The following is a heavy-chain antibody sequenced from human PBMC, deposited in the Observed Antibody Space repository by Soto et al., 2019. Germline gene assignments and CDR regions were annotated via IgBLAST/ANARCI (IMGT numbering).Heavy chain of an antibody. CDR2: IMPFFGSG. V-gene: IGHV1-69*01. Sequence: QVYLVQSGAEVKKPGSSVKVSCKALRGTFTNYAFSWVRQAPGQGLEWMGGIMPFFGSGNYAQKFQGRINITGDESTSSVYLELTSLRSEDTAVYYCARDRAGYYSHFVYWGQGTLVTVS. D-gene: IGHD3-22*01. CDR1: RGTFTNYA. J-gene: IGHJ4*02. CDR3: ARDRAGYYSHFVY.